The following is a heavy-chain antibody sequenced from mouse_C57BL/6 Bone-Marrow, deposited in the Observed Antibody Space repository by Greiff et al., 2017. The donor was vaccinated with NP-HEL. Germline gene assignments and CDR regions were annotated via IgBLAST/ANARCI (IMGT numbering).Heavy chain of an antibody. J-gene: IGHJ4*01. V-gene: IGHV3-6*01. CDR2: ISYDGSN. CDR1: GYSITSGYY. D-gene: IGHD2-3*01. Sequence: EVQLQESGPGLVKPSQSLSLTCSVTGYSITSGYYWNWIRQFPGNKLEWMGYISYDGSNNYNPSLKNRISITRDTSKNQFFLKLNSVTTEDTATYYCARVYDGHSDAMDYWGQGTSVTVSS. CDR3: ARVYDGHSDAMDY.